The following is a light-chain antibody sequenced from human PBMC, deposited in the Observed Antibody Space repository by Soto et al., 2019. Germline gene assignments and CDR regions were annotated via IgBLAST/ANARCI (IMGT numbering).Light chain of an antibody. CDR3: QQNGRSPT. V-gene: IGKV3-20*01. CDR1: RPVVSQY. Sequence: EIVLTQSPDTLSLSPGERVTLSCRASRPVVSQYTAWYQQKSGQAPRLLIHDAVSRATGIPDRFSGSGSGTEFTLTISRLEPEDCGVYYCQQNGRSPTFGPGTKVDIK. J-gene: IGKJ3*01. CDR2: DAV.